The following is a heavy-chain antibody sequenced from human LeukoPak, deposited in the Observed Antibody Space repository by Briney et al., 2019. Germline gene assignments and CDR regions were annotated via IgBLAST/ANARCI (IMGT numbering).Heavy chain of an antibody. J-gene: IGHJ3*02. CDR2: INPGGGNT. CDR1: GYTFTNYY. V-gene: IGHV1-46*01. CDR3: ARIRDGYNDAYDI. Sequence: ASVKVSCKASGYTFTNYYMHWVRQAPGQGLEWMGLINPGGGNTNYAQNFQGRVAMTRDTSTSTVYMELSSLRSEDTAIYYCARIRDGYNDAYDIWGQGTVVTVPS. D-gene: IGHD5-24*01.